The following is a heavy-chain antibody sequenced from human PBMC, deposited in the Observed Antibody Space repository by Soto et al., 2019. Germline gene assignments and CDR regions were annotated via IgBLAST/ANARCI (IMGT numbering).Heavy chain of an antibody. J-gene: IGHJ4*02. Sequence: GASVKVSCKASGGTFSSYTISWVRQAPGQGLEWMGRIIPILGIANYAQKFQGRVTITADKSTSTAYIELSSLRSEDTAVFYCARGLDSSGYYEDYWGQGTQVTVSS. CDR1: GGTFSSYT. V-gene: IGHV1-69*02. CDR2: IIPILGIA. D-gene: IGHD3-22*01. CDR3: ARGLDSSGYYEDY.